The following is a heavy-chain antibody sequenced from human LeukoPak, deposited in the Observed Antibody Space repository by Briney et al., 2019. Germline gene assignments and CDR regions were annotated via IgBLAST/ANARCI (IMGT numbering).Heavy chain of an antibody. Sequence: ASVKVSCKASGYTFTGYYMHWVRQAPGQGLEWMGWINPNSGGTNYAQKFQGRVTMTRGTSISTAYMELSRLRSDDTAVYYCARALPAYYYDSSGWPGAPKNNWFDPWGQGTLVTVSS. CDR2: INPNSGGT. CDR1: GYTFTGYY. J-gene: IGHJ5*02. CDR3: ARALPAYYYDSSGWPGAPKNNWFDP. D-gene: IGHD3-22*01. V-gene: IGHV1-2*02.